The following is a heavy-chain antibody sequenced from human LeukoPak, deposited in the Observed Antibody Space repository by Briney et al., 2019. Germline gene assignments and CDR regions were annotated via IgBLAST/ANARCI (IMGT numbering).Heavy chain of an antibody. V-gene: IGHV3-23*01. J-gene: IGHJ4*02. CDR1: GFTFSSYA. D-gene: IGHD3-10*01. CDR2: ISGSGGST. CDR3: ASGWYYYGSGSYYPFDY. Sequence: GGSLRLSCAASGFTFSSYAMSWVRQAPGKGLERVSAISGSGGSTYYADSVKGRFTISRDNSKNTLYLQMNSLRAEDTAVYYCASGWYYYGSGSYYPFDYWGQGTLVTVSS.